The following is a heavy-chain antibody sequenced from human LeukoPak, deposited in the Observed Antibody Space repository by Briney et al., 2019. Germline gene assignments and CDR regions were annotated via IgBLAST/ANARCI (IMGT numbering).Heavy chain of an antibody. J-gene: IGHJ5*02. CDR3: ARDPTVDIVATIAWFDP. V-gene: IGHV3-21*01. D-gene: IGHD5-12*01. CDR1: GFTFSSHS. Sequence: GGSLRLSCAASGFTFSSHSMNWVRQAPGKGLEWVSSISSSSSYIYYADSVKGRFTISRDNAKNSLYLQMNSLRAEDTAVYYCARDPTVDIVATIAWFDPWGQGTLVTVSS. CDR2: ISSSSSYI.